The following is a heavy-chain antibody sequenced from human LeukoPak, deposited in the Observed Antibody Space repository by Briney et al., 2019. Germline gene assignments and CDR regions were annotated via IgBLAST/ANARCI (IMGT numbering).Heavy chain of an antibody. CDR1: GFTFSSYA. J-gene: IGHJ4*02. V-gene: IGHV3-23*01. CDR3: AKDPPYCSRTICPLDS. CDR2: ISGSGGTT. Sequence: GGSLRLSCAASGFTFSSYAMTWVRQAPGKGLEWVSTISGSGGTTYYADSVKGRFTISRDNSKNTLYLQMSSLRAEDSARYYCAKDPPYCSRTICPLDSWGQGTLVTVSS. D-gene: IGHD2-2*01.